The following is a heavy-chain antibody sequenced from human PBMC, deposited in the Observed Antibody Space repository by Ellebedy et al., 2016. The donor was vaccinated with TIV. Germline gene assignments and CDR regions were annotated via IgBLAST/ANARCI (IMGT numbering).Heavy chain of an antibody. Sequence: GGSLRLXXVASGFTFNNYAMSWVRQAPGKGLEWVSGISASGGNTYYADSVKGRFTISRDSSKNTLCLQVNSLRAEDTAVYYCAKGRSYFDFWGQGTLVTVSS. V-gene: IGHV3-23*01. CDR2: ISASGGNT. CDR3: AKGRSYFDF. J-gene: IGHJ4*02. CDR1: GFTFNNYA.